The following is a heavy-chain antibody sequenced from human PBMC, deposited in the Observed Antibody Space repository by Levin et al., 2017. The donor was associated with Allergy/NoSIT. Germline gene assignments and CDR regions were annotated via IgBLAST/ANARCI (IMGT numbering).Heavy chain of an antibody. CDR3: ARDPCGGGSCYGSFDY. CDR2: IIPNSGGT. Sequence: ASVKVSCKASGYTFTDYRIHWVRQAPGQGLEWVGYIIPNSGGTRYAQNFQGRVTMARDTSISTAYMDLRSLTSDDTAVYYCARDPCGGGSCYGSFDYWGQGTLVTVSS. V-gene: IGHV1-2*02. D-gene: IGHD2-15*01. CDR1: GYTFTDYR. J-gene: IGHJ4*02.